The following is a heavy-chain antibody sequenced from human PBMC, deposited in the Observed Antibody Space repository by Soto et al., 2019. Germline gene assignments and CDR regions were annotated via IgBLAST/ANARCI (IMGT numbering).Heavy chain of an antibody. V-gene: IGHV3-48*01. CDR3: TRSAYMDV. J-gene: IGHJ6*03. Sequence: GGSLRLSCAASGFTFSSYSMNWVRQAPGKGLEWVSYISSGSSTIYYADSVKGRFTISRDNAKNSLYLQMDSLRAEDTAVYYVTRSAYMDVWGTGTTVTVSS. CDR1: GFTFSSYS. CDR2: ISSGSSTI. D-gene: IGHD2-2*01.